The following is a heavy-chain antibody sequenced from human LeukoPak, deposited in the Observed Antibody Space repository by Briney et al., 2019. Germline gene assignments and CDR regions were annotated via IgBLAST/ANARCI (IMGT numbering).Heavy chain of an antibody. V-gene: IGHV1-18*04. CDR1: GYTFTGYY. Sequence: GASVKVSCKASGYTFTGYYIHWVRQAPGQGLEWMGWISAYNGNTNYAQKLQGRVTMTTDTSTSTAYMELRSLRSDDTAVYYCARDRREYIAAAGPPDFDYWGQGTLVTVSS. J-gene: IGHJ4*02. CDR3: ARDRREYIAAAGPPDFDY. D-gene: IGHD6-13*01. CDR2: ISAYNGNT.